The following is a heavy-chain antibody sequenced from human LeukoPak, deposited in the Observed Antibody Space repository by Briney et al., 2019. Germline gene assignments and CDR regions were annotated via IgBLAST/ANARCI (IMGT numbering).Heavy chain of an antibody. CDR2: MNPNSGNT. D-gene: IGHD5-18*01. Sequence: ASVKVSCKASGYTLTSYDINWVRQATGQGLEWMGWMNPNSGNTGYAQKFQGRVTMTRNTSMSTAYMELSSLRSEDTAVYYCARVIQLGWFDPWGQGTLVTVSS. CDR3: ARVIQLGWFDP. J-gene: IGHJ5*02. V-gene: IGHV1-8*01. CDR1: GYTLTSYD.